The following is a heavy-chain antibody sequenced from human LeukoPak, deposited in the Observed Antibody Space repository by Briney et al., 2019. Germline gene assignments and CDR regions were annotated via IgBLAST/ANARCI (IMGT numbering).Heavy chain of an antibody. Sequence: SETLSLTCAVYGGSFSGYYWSWIRQPPGKGLEWIGEINHSGSTNYNPSLKSRVTISVDTSKNQFSLKLSSVTAADTAVYYCAREGTGDETFFDYWGQGTLVTISS. CDR1: GGSFSGYY. J-gene: IGHJ4*02. D-gene: IGHD7-27*01. V-gene: IGHV4-34*01. CDR3: AREGTGDETFFDY. CDR2: INHSGST.